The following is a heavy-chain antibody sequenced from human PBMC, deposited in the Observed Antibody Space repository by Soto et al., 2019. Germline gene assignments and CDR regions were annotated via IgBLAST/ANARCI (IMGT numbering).Heavy chain of an antibody. V-gene: IGHV3-30*18. Sequence: GGSLRLSCAASGFTFSSYGMHWVRQAPGKGLEWVAVISYDGSNKYYADSVKGRFTISRDNSKNTLYLQMNSLRAEDTAVYYCAKPLYASRNNYYYYYGMDVWGKGTTVTVSS. CDR3: AKPLYASRNNYYYYYGMDV. D-gene: IGHD2-8*01. CDR2: ISYDGSNK. J-gene: IGHJ6*04. CDR1: GFTFSSYG.